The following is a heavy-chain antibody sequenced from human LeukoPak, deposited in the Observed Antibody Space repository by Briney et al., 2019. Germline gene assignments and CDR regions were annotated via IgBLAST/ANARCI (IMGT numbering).Heavy chain of an antibody. CDR3: ARGKRGYSYGTFDY. CDR1: GFTFSSYW. V-gene: IGHV3-53*01. J-gene: IGHJ4*02. CDR2: IYSGGST. D-gene: IGHD5-18*01. Sequence: GGSLRLSCAASGFTFSSYWMHWVRQAPGKGLEWASVIYSGGSTYYADSVKGRFTISRDNSKNTLYLQMNSLRAEDTAVYYCARGKRGYSYGTFDYWGQGTLVTVSS.